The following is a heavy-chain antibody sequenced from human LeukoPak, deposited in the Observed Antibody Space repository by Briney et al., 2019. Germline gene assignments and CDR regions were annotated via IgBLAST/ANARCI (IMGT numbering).Heavy chain of an antibody. CDR1: GFTFGDYA. D-gene: IGHD6-13*01. Sequence: GGSLRLSCTASGFTFGDYAMSWVRQAPGKGLEWVGFIRSKAYGGTTEYAASVKGRFTISRDDSKSIAYLQMNSLKTEDTAVYYCTRAIAAAGEGEKYYFDYWGQGTLVTASS. V-gene: IGHV3-49*04. CDR2: IRSKAYGGTT. J-gene: IGHJ4*02. CDR3: TRAIAAAGEGEKYYFDY.